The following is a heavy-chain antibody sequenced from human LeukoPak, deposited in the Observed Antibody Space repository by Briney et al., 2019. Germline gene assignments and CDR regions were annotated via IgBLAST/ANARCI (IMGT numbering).Heavy chain of an antibody. J-gene: IGHJ4*02. Sequence: PSETLSLTCTVSGGSISSYYWSWIRQPPGKGLEWIGYIYYSGSTNYNPSLKSRVTISVDTSKNQFSLKLSSVTAADTAVYYCARVATRYYGFWSGYPYYFDYWGQGTLVTVSS. V-gene: IGHV4-59*01. D-gene: IGHD3-3*01. CDR1: GGSISSYY. CDR2: IYYSGST. CDR3: ARVATRYYGFWSGYPYYFDY.